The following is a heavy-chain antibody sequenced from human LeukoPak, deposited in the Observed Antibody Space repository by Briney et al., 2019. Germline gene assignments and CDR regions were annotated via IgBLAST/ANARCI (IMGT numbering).Heavy chain of an antibody. CDR1: GYSFTSYW. CDR2: IDPSDSYT. Sequence: GESLKISCQCSGYSFTSYWINWVRQMPGKGLEWMGRIDPSDSYTNHSPSFQGHVTISADKSLSTAYLQWSSLKASDTAMYYCARHRPGGAGDYWGQGTLVTVSS. CDR3: ARHRPGGAGDY. D-gene: IGHD6-6*01. J-gene: IGHJ4*02. V-gene: IGHV5-10-1*01.